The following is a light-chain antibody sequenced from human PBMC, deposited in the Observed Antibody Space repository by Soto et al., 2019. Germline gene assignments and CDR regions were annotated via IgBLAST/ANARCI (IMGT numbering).Light chain of an antibody. CDR2: AAS. V-gene: IGKV1-39*01. J-gene: IGKJ5*01. CDR3: QQSYSTPIT. Sequence: DIQMTQSPSSLSASVGDIVTINFRASQSISSYLNWYQQKPGKAPKLLIYAASSLQSGVPSGFSGSGSGTDFTLTISSLQPEDFATYYCQQSYSTPITFGQGTRLEIK. CDR1: QSISSY.